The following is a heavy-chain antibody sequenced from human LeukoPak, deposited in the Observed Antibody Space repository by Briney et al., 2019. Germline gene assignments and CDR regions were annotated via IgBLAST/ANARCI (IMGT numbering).Heavy chain of an antibody. CDR1: GGSISSSSYY. V-gene: IGHV4-39*01. CDR2: IYYSGST. J-gene: IGHJ4*02. Sequence: SETLSLTCTVSGGSISSSSYYWVWMRQPPGKGLEWIGSIYYSGSTYYNPSLKSRVTISVNTSKNQFSLRLNSVTAADTAVYYCARHTSMVRGVMKYYFDYWGQGTLATVSS. D-gene: IGHD3-10*01. CDR3: ARHTSMVRGVMKYYFDY.